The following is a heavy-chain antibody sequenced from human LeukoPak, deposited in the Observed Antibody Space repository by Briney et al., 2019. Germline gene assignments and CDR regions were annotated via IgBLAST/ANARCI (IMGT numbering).Heavy chain of an antibody. D-gene: IGHD4-17*01. CDR2: IRGSGAST. CDR3: AKDPNGDYIGAFDF. Sequence: GGSLRLSCAAFGFTFSRYAMIWVRQAPGKGLEWASAIRGSGASTYYADSVKGRFTISRDNSKNTLYLQMNSLRAEDTAIYYCAKDPNGDYIGAFDFWGQGRMVTVSS. CDR1: GFTFSRYA. V-gene: IGHV3-23*01. J-gene: IGHJ3*01.